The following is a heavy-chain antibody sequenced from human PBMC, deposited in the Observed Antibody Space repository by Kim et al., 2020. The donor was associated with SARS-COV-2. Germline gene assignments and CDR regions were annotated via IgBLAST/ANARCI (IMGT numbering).Heavy chain of an antibody. CDR3: ARAGSGLKYFDY. Sequence: SCVDSGKGRFTISRDNADNSLYLQMNSLRAEDTAVYYCARAGSGLKYFDYWGQGTLVTVSS. D-gene: IGHD6-19*01. V-gene: IGHV3-7*03. J-gene: IGHJ4*02.